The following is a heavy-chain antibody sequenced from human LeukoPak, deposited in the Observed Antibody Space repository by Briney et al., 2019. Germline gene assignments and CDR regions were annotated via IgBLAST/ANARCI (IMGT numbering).Heavy chain of an antibody. CDR2: INSDATTT. CDR3: VRGDIPSYYDSSGYYPFDK. CDR1: GFTFSNFW. Sequence: GGSLRLSCAASGFTFSNFWMHWVRQVPGKGLVWVSRINSDATTTNYADSVKGRFTISRDNAKNTLYLQMNSLRAEDTAVYYCVRGDIPSYYDSSGYYPFDKWGQGTLVTVPS. D-gene: IGHD3-22*01. V-gene: IGHV3-74*01. J-gene: IGHJ4*02.